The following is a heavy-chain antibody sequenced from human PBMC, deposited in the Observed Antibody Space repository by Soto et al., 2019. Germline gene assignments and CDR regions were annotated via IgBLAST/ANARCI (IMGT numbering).Heavy chain of an antibody. Sequence: QVQLVQSGAEVKKPGSSVKVSCKASGGTFSSYTISWVRQAPGQGLEWMGRIIPILGIANYAQKFQGRVTIPAGKSTSTAYMELSSLRSDDTAVFSLARDGKVGSRGWYGGVHFYYYGMDVWGQGTTVTVSS. CDR1: GGTFSSYT. V-gene: IGHV1-69*02. CDR3: ARDGKVGSRGWYGGVHFYYYGMDV. J-gene: IGHJ6*01. CDR2: IIPILGIA. D-gene: IGHD6-19*01.